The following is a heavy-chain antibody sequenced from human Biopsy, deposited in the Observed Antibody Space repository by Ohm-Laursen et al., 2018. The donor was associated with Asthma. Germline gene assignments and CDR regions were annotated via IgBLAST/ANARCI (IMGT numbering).Heavy chain of an antibody. J-gene: IGHJ6*02. CDR2: MSFDGRQT. D-gene: IGHD5-12*01. V-gene: IGHV3-30*03. CDR3: ARGYSGTDRIVYYYSSMEV. CDR1: GTHFGSYN. Sequence: SLRLSCAASGTHFGSYNMHWARQAPGKGLEWVAVMSFDGRQTYYADSVKGRFTISRDNSKNTLYLQMNSLRAEDTAVYYCARGYSGTDRIVYYYSSMEVWGQGTTVTVSS.